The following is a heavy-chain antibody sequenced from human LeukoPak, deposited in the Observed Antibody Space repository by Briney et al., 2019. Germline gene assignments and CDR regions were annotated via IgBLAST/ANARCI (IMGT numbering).Heavy chain of an antibody. V-gene: IGHV4-4*07. Sequence: KSSETLSVTCTVSGGSISSYYWSWIRQPAGKGLEWIARIYTSGSTNYKPSLKSRVTISVDKSKNQLYLKLRTVTAANTTVYYCVRDQVFGVVQHDAFDIWGQGTMVTVSS. J-gene: IGHJ3*02. CDR1: GGSISSYY. CDR2: IYTSGST. D-gene: IGHD3-3*01. CDR3: VRDQVFGVVQHDAFDI.